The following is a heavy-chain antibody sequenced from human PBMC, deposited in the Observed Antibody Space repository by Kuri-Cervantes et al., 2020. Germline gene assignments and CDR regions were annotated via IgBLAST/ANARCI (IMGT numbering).Heavy chain of an antibody. CDR1: GYAFINYG. J-gene: IGHJ6*03. D-gene: IGHD3-10*02. V-gene: IGHV1-69*13. CDR2: IIPIFGTA. CDR3: AADGATMWGGWDYYYYYMDV. Sequence: SVKVSCKASGYAFINYGISWVRQAPGQGLEWMGGIIPIFGTANYAQKFQGRVTITADESTSTAYMELSSLRSEDTAVYYCAADGATMWGGWDYYYYYMDVWGKGTTVTVSS.